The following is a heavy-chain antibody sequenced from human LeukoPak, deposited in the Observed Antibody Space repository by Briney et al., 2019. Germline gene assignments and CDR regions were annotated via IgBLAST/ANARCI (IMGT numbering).Heavy chain of an antibody. CDR3: VKGNARGYSLDY. CDR2: ISAGSSTM. Sequence: GGSLRLSCAASGFTFSSHSVNWVRQATGKGLEWVSYISAGSSTMYYADFVQGRFTISRDNAESSLYLQLNNLRAEDSALYYCVKGNARGYSLDYWGQGIVVTVSS. CDR1: GFTFSSHS. D-gene: IGHD5-18*01. V-gene: IGHV3-48*01. J-gene: IGHJ4*02.